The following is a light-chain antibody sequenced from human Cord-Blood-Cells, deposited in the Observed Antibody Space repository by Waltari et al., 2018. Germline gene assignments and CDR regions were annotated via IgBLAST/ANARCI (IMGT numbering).Light chain of an antibody. CDR3: AAWDDSLNGPV. CDR2: SNN. Sequence: QSVLTQPPSASGTPGQRVTISCSGSSSNIGSNTVNWYQQLPGTAPNLLIYSNNQRPSAVPARFSASKSGTSASLAISGLQSEDEADYYCAAWDDSLNGPVFGGGTKLTV. V-gene: IGLV1-44*01. CDR1: SSNIGSNT. J-gene: IGLJ3*02.